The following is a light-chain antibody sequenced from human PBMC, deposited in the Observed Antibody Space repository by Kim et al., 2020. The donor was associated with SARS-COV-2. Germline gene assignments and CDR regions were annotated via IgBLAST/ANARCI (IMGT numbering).Light chain of an antibody. Sequence: SASVGDRVTITCRASQGINTYLAWYQQRPGKAPKLLIYLASTLESGVPPRFSGSVFGTEFTLTINSLQPYDFATYYCQHYVRFPYTFGQGTKLEI. J-gene: IGKJ2*01. CDR1: QGINTY. CDR3: QHYVRFPYT. V-gene: IGKV1-5*03. CDR2: LAS.